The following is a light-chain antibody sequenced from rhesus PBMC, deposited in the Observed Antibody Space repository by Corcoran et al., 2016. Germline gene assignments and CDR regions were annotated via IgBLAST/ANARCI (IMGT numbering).Light chain of an antibody. CDR1: QGISSW. Sequence: DIQMTQSPSSLSASVGDTVTITCRASQGISSWLAWYQQKPGKYPKLLIYKASSLQSGVPSRFSGSGSGTDFTHPIRSLQSEDFATYYSRPYSGRRTFRQGTKVELK. CDR3: RPYSGRRT. J-gene: IGKJ1*01. CDR2: KAS. V-gene: IGKV1-22*01.